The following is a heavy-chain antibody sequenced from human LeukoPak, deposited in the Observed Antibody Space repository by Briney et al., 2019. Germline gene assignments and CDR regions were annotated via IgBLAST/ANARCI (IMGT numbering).Heavy chain of an antibody. CDR1: GFTFSSYS. CDR2: ISSSSSYI. J-gene: IGHJ4*02. Sequence: PGGSLRLSCAASGFTFSSYSMNWVRQAPGKGLEWVSSISSSSSYIYYAESVKGRFTISRDNAKNSLYLQMNSLRAEDTAVYYCARDLSYYDFWSTFGDWGQGTLVTVSS. V-gene: IGHV3-21*01. D-gene: IGHD3-3*01. CDR3: ARDLSYYDFWSTFGD.